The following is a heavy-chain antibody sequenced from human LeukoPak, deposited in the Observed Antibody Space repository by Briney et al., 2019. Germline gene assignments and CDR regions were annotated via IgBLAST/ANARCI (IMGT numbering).Heavy chain of an antibody. D-gene: IGHD6-13*01. CDR2: IIPILGTA. J-gene: IGHJ6*03. CDR1: GGTFSSYA. V-gene: IGHV1-69*05. Sequence: GASVKVSCKASGGTFSSYAISWVRQAPGQGLEWMGGIIPILGTANYAQKFQGRVTMTRDTSTSTVYMELSSLRSEDTAVYYCARARSSSWSDYYYYYYMDVWGKGTTVTVSS. CDR3: ARARSSSWSDYYYYYYMDV.